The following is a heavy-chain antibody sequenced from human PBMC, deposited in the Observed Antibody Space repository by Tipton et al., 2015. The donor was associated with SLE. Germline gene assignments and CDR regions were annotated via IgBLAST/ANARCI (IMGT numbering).Heavy chain of an antibody. D-gene: IGHD1-26*01. V-gene: IGHV4-31*03. Sequence: TLSLTCTVSGDSLSSGGYYWSWIRQLPGKGLEWIGYIHYSGRTKYNPSLTGRPTISVDTSKNQFSLKLSSVTAADTALYYCATGKYFDYWGQGTLVTVSS. CDR2: IHYSGRT. CDR1: GDSLSSGGYY. J-gene: IGHJ4*02. CDR3: ATGKYFDY.